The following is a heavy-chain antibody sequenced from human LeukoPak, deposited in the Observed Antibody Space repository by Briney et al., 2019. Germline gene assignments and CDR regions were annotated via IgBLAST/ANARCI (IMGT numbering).Heavy chain of an antibody. V-gene: IGHV4-34*01. CDR2: INHSGST. CDR3: ARGPFRFYYDSSGSGFDY. D-gene: IGHD3-22*01. CDR1: GGYFSGYY. J-gene: IGHJ4*02. Sequence: SETLSLTCAVYGGYFSGYYWSWIRQPPGKGLEWIGEINHSGSTNHNPSLKSRVTISVDTSKNQFSLKLSSVTAADTAVYYCARGPFRFYYDSSGSGFDYWGQGTLVTVSS.